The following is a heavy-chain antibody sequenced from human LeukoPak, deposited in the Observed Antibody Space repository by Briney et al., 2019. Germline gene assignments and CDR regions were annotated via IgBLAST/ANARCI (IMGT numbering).Heavy chain of an antibody. J-gene: IGHJ4*02. Sequence: GGSLRLSCAASGFTFSSYSMNWVRQAPGKGLEWVSSISSSSSYIFYADSVKGRFTISRDNAKNSLYLQMNSLRAEDTAVYYCARPAEEDSSGPFDYWGQGTLVTVSS. V-gene: IGHV3-21*01. CDR1: GFTFSSYS. CDR2: ISSSSSYI. D-gene: IGHD3-22*01. CDR3: ARPAEEDSSGPFDY.